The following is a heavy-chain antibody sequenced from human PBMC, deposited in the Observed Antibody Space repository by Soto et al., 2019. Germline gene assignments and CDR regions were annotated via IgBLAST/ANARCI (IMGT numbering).Heavy chain of an antibody. J-gene: IGHJ6*04. Sequence: EVQLLESGGGLVQPGGSLRLSCAASGFTFNHFAMNWVRQAPGKGLEWVSAVNNGGDSTYYADSVQGRFTISRDNSENTLYLQMNSLRADDTAVYYCAKASGRVATIGFSDVWGKGTTVTVSS. CDR2: VNNGGDST. CDR3: AKASGRVATIGFSDV. V-gene: IGHV3-23*01. D-gene: IGHD5-12*01. CDR1: GFTFNHFA.